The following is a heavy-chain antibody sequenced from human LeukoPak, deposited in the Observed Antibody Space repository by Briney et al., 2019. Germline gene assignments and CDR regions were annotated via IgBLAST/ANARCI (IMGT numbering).Heavy chain of an antibody. CDR3: ARDASRDVFDI. CDR1: GGSISSYY. J-gene: IGHJ3*02. V-gene: IGHV4-59*01. Sequence: SETLSLTCTVSGGSISSYYWSWIRQPPGKGLEWIGYIYYSGSTNYNPSLKSRVTISVDTSKNQFSLKLSSVTAADTAVYYCARDASRDVFDIWGKGTMVTVFS. CDR2: IYYSGST.